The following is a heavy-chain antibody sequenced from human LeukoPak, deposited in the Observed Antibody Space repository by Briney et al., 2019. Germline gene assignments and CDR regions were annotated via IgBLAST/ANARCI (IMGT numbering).Heavy chain of an antibody. V-gene: IGHV7-4-1*02. D-gene: IGHD3-22*01. CDR2: INTNTGNP. J-gene: IGHJ4*02. Sequence: ASVKVSCKASGYTFTSYAMNWVRQAPGQGLEWMGWINTNTGNPTYAQGFTGRFVFSLDTSVSTAYLQISSLKAEDTAVYYCARGVTNYYDSSGYSGGWGQGILVTVSS. CDR3: ARGVTNYYDSSGYSGG. CDR1: GYTFTSYA.